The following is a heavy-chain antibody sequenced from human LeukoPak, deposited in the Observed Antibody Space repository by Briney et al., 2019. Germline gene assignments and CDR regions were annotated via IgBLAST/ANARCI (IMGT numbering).Heavy chain of an antibody. V-gene: IGHV1-3*04. Sequence: ASVKVSYKASGYTFTSHSMHWVRQAPGQRLEWMGWINTGNGNTKYSQKFQGKVTITRDTSASTAYMELSSLRSEDTAVYYCARVVGATTQLDYWGQGTLVTVSS. CDR1: GYTFTSHS. D-gene: IGHD1-26*01. J-gene: IGHJ4*02. CDR3: ARVVGATTQLDY. CDR2: INTGNGNT.